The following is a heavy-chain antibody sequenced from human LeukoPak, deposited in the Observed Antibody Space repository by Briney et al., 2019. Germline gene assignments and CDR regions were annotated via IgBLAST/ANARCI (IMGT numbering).Heavy chain of an antibody. CDR1: GGSISSYY. J-gene: IGHJ6*03. CDR3: ARVGPWVNPDYYYYYMDV. CDR2: IHYSGST. Sequence: KSSETLSLTCTVSGGSISSYYWSWIRQSPGKGLEWIGYIHYSGSTNYNPSLKSRVTISVDTSKNQFSLKLSSVTAADTAVYYCARVGPWVNPDYYYYYMDVWGKGTTVTVSS. V-gene: IGHV4-59*12. D-gene: IGHD1-14*01.